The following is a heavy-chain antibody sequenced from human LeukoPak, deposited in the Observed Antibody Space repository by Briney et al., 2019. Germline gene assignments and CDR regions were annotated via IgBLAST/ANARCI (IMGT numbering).Heavy chain of an antibody. CDR1: GYTLTELS. Sequence: ASVKVSCKVSGYTLTELSMHWVRQAPGKGLEWMGGFDLVDGGTIYAQKFQCRVTMTVDTSTDTSYMDLSSLKSDDTAVYFCAAGRAYRLFDYWGQGALVTVSS. J-gene: IGHJ4*02. V-gene: IGHV1-24*01. CDR2: FDLVDGGT. CDR3: AAGRAYRLFDY. D-gene: IGHD5-18*01.